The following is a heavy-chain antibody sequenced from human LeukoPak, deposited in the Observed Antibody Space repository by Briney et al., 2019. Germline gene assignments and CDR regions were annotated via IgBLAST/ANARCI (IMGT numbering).Heavy chain of an antibody. CDR2: ISFDGRNK. D-gene: IGHD1-14*01. Sequence: GGSLRLSCAASGFTFSRFGMHWVRQAPGKGLEWVAHISFDGRNKYYGDSVKGRFTISRDNSKNTLYLQIYSLRAEDTALYYCARYGNLKVLDIWGQGTMVTVSS. CDR1: GFTFSRFG. V-gene: IGHV3-30*03. CDR3: ARYGNLKVLDI. J-gene: IGHJ3*02.